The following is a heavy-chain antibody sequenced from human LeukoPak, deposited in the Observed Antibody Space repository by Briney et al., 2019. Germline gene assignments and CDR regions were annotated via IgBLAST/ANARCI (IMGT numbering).Heavy chain of an antibody. D-gene: IGHD3-16*02. CDR2: INHSGST. CDR1: GGSFRGYY. CDR3: ARAKSYQRWFDP. V-gene: IGHV4-34*01. J-gene: IGHJ5*02. Sequence: SETLSLTCAVYGGSFRGYYWSWLRQPPGKGLEWIGEINHSGSTNHNPSLKSRVTISVATSKNQFSLKLSSVTAADTAVYYCARAKSYQRWFDPWGQGTLVTVSS.